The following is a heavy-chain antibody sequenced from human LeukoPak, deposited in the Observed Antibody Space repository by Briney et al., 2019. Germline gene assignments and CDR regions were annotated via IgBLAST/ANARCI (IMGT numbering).Heavy chain of an antibody. Sequence: ASVKVSCKASGYTFTSYGISWVRQAPGQGLEWMGWISAYNGNTNYAQKLQGRVTMTTDTSTSTAYMELRSLRSDDTAVHYCARDSSSYDYVWGSYRSQSWFDPWGQGTLVTVSS. V-gene: IGHV1-18*04. CDR1: GYTFTSYG. D-gene: IGHD3-16*02. CDR2: ISAYNGNT. CDR3: ARDSSSYDYVWGSYRSQSWFDP. J-gene: IGHJ5*02.